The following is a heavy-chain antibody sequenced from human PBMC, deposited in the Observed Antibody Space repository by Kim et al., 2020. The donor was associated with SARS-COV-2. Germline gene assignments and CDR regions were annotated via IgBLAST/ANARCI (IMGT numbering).Heavy chain of an antibody. CDR2: ISGRGNTI. Sequence: GGSLRLSCVASEFTFSTYAMSWVRQAPGKGLEWVSTISGRGNTISYADSVKGRFTISRDNSKNTLFLQMNSLRAEDTALYFCASSTNLFRTFYFHYWGQGTLVTVSS. J-gene: IGHJ4*02. D-gene: IGHD2-8*01. CDR3: ASSTNLFRTFYFHY. V-gene: IGHV3-23*01. CDR1: EFTFSTYA.